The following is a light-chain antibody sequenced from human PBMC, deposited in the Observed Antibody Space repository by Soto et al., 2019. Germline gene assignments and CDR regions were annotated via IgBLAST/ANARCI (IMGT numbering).Light chain of an antibody. J-gene: IGKJ3*01. Sequence: EIVLTQSPGTLYLSPGERATLSCRASQSVSILGWYQQRPGQAPRLLIYAASSRATGIPERFSGSGSGTDFTLTISRLEPEDFAVYYCQQYGSSPFTFGPGTKVDIK. V-gene: IGKV3-20*01. CDR2: AAS. CDR1: QSVSI. CDR3: QQYGSSPFT.